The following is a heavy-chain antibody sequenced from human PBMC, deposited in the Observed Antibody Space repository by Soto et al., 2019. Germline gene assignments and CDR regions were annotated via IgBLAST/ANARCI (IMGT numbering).Heavy chain of an antibody. Sequence: SVKVSCKASGGTFSSYAISWVRQAPGQGLEWMGGIIPIFGTANYAQKFQGRVTITADESTSTAYMELRSLRSEDTAVYYCARFGYSGYDSPFDYWGQGTLVTVSS. D-gene: IGHD5-12*01. J-gene: IGHJ4*02. CDR2: IIPIFGTA. CDR3: ARFGYSGYDSPFDY. CDR1: GGTFSSYA. V-gene: IGHV1-69*13.